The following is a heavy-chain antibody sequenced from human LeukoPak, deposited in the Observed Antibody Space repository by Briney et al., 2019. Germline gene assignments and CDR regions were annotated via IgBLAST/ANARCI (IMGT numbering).Heavy chain of an antibody. D-gene: IGHD2-15*01. J-gene: IGHJ4*02. CDR2: IYSGGKT. CDR3: ARRAGEYSHPCDY. CDR1: GFTVSSNS. V-gene: IGHV3-53*01. Sequence: PGGSLRLSCTVSGFTVSSNSWSWVRQAPGKGLEWVSFIYSGGKTHSSDSVKGRFTISRDNSKNTLYLQMSSLRAEDTAIYYCARRAGEYSHPCDYWGQGTLVTVSS.